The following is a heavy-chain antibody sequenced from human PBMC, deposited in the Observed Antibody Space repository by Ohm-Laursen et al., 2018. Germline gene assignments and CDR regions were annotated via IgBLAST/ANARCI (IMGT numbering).Heavy chain of an antibody. V-gene: IGHV4-61*08. D-gene: IGHD3-3*01. CDR3: AATYYDFWSGYYTPSCFDY. J-gene: IGHJ4*02. CDR2: IYYSGST. Sequence: GTLSLTWAVSGGSFSSADYYWSWIRQPPGKGLEWIGYIYYSGSTNYNPSLKSRVSISVDTSKNQFSLKLSSVTAADTAVYYCAATYYDFWSGYYTPSCFDYWGQGTLVTVSS. CDR1: GGSFSSADYY.